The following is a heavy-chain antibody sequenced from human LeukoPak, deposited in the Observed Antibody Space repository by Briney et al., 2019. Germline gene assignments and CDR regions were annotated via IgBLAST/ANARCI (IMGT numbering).Heavy chain of an antibody. CDR2: ISGSGDRL. J-gene: IGHJ4*02. CDR1: GFTFSSYG. Sequence: PGGSLRLSCAGSGFTFSSYGMSWVRQAPGKGLEWVSAISGSGDRLYYADPMKGRFTISRDNSMNTLYLQMNSLRAEDTAVYYCAKSGKSDRNDFFTTKQKQLDYWGQGTLLTVSS. CDR3: AKSGKSDRNDFFTTKQKQLDY. V-gene: IGHV3-23*01. D-gene: IGHD3-3*01.